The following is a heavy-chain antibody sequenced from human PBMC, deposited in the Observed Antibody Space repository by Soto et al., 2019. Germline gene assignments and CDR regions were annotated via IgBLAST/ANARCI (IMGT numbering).Heavy chain of an antibody. CDR3: AHSITGATRSAFDI. Sequence: QITLKESGPTLVKPTQTLTLTCTFSGFSLSTSGVGVGWIRQPPGKALEWLALIYWDDDKRYSPSLKSRLTITQDTSKNQVVLTMTNMDPVDTAAYYCAHSITGATRSAFDIWGQGTMVTVSS. D-gene: IGHD1-20*01. J-gene: IGHJ3*02. CDR2: IYWDDDK. CDR1: GFSLSTSGVG. V-gene: IGHV2-5*02.